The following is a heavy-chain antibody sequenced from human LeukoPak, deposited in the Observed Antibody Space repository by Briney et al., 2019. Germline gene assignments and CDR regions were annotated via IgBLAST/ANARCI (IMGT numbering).Heavy chain of an antibody. J-gene: IGHJ4*02. CDR1: GFTFSSHE. V-gene: IGHV3-48*03. D-gene: IGHD6-6*01. CDR2: MTSGGETR. CDR3: ARDDGGRHTSSLDY. Sequence: PGGSLRLSCAASGFTFSSHEMHWVRQAPGKGLEWVSYMTSGGETRYYADSVKGRFTISRDNAKNSLYLQMDSLRAEDTAVYYCARDDGGRHTSSLDYWGQGTLVAVSS.